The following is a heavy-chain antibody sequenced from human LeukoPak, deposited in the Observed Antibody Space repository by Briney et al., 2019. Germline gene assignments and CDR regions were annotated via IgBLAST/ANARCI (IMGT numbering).Heavy chain of an antibody. Sequence: GGSLRLSCVASGFTFSNYWMTWVRQAPGKGLEWVANIKQDGSEKYYVDSVRGRFAISRDNAKNSIYLQMNSLRAEDTAVYYCARDYYGSGSNGMDVWGQGTTVTVSS. D-gene: IGHD3-10*01. CDR2: IKQDGSEK. V-gene: IGHV3-7*01. CDR3: ARDYYGSGSNGMDV. CDR1: GFTFSNYW. J-gene: IGHJ6*02.